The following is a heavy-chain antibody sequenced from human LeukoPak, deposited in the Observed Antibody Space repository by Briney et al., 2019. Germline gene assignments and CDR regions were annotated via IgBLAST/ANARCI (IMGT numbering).Heavy chain of an antibody. CDR1: GYTFTSYA. V-gene: IGHV7-4-1*02. J-gene: IGHJ3*02. D-gene: IGHD3-22*01. CDR2: INTNTGNP. CDR3: ARESYYDSSGFWGYDAFDI. Sequence: GASVKVSCKASGYTFTSYAMNWVRQAPGQGLEWMGWINTNTGNPTYAQGFTGRFVFSLDTSVSTAYLQISSLKAEDTAVYYCARESYYDSSGFWGYDAFDIWGQGTMVTVSS.